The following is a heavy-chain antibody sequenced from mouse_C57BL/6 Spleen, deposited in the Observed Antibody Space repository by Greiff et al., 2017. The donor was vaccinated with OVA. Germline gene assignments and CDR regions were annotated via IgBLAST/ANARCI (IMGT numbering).Heavy chain of an antibody. D-gene: IGHD1-1*01. CDR2: INPSNGGT. Sequence: QVQLQQSGTELVKPGASVKLSCKASGYTFTSYWMHWVKQRPGQGLEWIGNINPSNGGTNYNEKFKSKATLTVNKSSSTAYMQLSSLTSEDSAVYYGARKDYYGSSSWFAYWGQGTLVTVSA. V-gene: IGHV1-53*01. CDR1: GYTFTSYW. CDR3: ARKDYYGSSSWFAY. J-gene: IGHJ3*01.